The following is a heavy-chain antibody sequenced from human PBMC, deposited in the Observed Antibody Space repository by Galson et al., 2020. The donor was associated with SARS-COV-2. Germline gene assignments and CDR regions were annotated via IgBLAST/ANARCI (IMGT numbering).Heavy chain of an antibody. J-gene: IGHJ4*02. D-gene: IGHD4-17*01. CDR3: AKDQGNDYGEQLDY. CDR1: GFTFSRYA. V-gene: IGHV3-23*01. Sequence: GGSLRLSCAASGFTFSRYAMSWVRQAPGKGLDWVSGISGSGGSPYYADSVKGRFTISRDNAKNTLYLQMNSRRAEDTALYYCAKDQGNDYGEQLDYGGQGTLVTVSS. CDR2: ISGSGGSP.